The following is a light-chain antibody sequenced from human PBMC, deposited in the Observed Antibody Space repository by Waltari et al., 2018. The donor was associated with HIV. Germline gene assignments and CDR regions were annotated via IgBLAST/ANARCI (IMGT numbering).Light chain of an antibody. J-gene: IGKJ4*01. V-gene: IGKV4-1*01. CDR3: QQYYTLPLT. CDR2: WAS. Sequence: DIKLTQSPDSLTVSLGDRATINCKSSQSVLFTSNDKNYLAWYQQKPGRPPKLLLCWASTQESGVPDRFRGSGSGTEFTLTIDSLQAEDVAVYYCQQYYTLPLTFGGGTKVEIK. CDR1: QSVLFTSNDKNY.